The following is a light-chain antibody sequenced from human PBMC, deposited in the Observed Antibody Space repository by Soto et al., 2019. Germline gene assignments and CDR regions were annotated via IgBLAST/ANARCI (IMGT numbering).Light chain of an antibody. CDR2: DVT. J-gene: IGLJ1*01. Sequence: QSALTQPRSVSGSPGQSVTSSCTGTTSDVVGYNFVSWYQQHPSKAPKLMIYDVTKRPSGVPDRFSGSKSGNTASLTISGLQAEDEADYYCCSYAGTYSYVFGTGTKVTVL. CDR3: CSYAGTYSYV. CDR1: TSDVVGYNF. V-gene: IGLV2-11*01.